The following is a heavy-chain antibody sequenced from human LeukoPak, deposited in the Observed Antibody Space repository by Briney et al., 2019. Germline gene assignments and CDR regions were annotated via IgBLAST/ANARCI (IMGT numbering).Heavy chain of an antibody. V-gene: IGHV3-30*01. CDR3: ARGDGSGSITGDFYYYYYMDV. J-gene: IGHJ6*03. Sequence: PGGSLRLSCAASGFTFSSYAMHWVRQAPGKGLEWVAVISYDGSNKYYADSVKGRFTISRDNSKNTLYLQMNSLRAEDTAVYYCARGDGSGSITGDFYYYYYMDVWGKGTTVTVSS. CDR2: ISYDGSNK. D-gene: IGHD7-27*01. CDR1: GFTFSSYA.